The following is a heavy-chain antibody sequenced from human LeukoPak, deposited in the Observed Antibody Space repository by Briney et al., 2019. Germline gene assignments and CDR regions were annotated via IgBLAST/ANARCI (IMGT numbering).Heavy chain of an antibody. D-gene: IGHD3-10*01. Sequence: SETLSLNCTVSGGSISSDYWTWIRQPPGKGLEWIGYIYYSGSTNYNPSLKSRVTISVDTSKNQFSLKLSSVTAADTAVYYCARTTLFGELGYWGQGALVTVSS. CDR2: IYYSGST. CDR1: GGSISSDY. CDR3: ARTTLFGELGY. J-gene: IGHJ4*02. V-gene: IGHV4-59*01.